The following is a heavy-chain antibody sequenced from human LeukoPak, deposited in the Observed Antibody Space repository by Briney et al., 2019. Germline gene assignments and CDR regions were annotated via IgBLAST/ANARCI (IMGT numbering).Heavy chain of an antibody. D-gene: IGHD6-13*01. V-gene: IGHV1-2*02. CDR2: INPNSGDT. J-gene: IGHJ3*01. Sequence: AASVKVSCKASGYTFTGYYMHWVGQAPGQGLEWMGWINPNSGDTNYVQKFQGRVTMTRDTSISTAYMELSRLRSDDTAVYFCARDQGIAAAGNDAFDFWGQGTMVTVSS. CDR1: GYTFTGYY. CDR3: ARDQGIAAAGNDAFDF.